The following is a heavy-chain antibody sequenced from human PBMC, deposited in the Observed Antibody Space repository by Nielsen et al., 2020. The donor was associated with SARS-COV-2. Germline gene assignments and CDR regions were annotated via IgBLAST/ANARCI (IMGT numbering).Heavy chain of an antibody. CDR3: AKDWTAIVVVPSGGVDY. CDR2: ISYDGSNK. Sequence: GVSLRLSCAASGFFFSTYGVHCVRQAPGKGLEWVAAISYDGSNKYYVDSVKGRFTISRDNSKNTLYLQMSSLREEDTAVYYCAKDWTAIVVVPSGGVDYWGQGTLVTVSS. V-gene: IGHV3-30*18. CDR1: GFFFSTYG. D-gene: IGHD2-15*01. J-gene: IGHJ4*02.